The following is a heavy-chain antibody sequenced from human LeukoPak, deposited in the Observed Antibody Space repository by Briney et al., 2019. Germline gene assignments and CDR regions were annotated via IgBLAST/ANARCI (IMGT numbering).Heavy chain of an antibody. CDR3: ARLRRYCTNGVCPVRYSNYFDY. Sequence: GASVKVSCKASGYTFTCYYMHWVRQAPGQGLEWMGWINPNSGGTNYAQKFQGRVTMTRDTSISTAYMELSRLRSDDTAVYYCARLRRYCTNGVCPVRYSNYFDYWGQGTLVTVSS. J-gene: IGHJ4*02. CDR2: INPNSGGT. V-gene: IGHV1-2*02. D-gene: IGHD2-8*01. CDR1: GYTFTCYY.